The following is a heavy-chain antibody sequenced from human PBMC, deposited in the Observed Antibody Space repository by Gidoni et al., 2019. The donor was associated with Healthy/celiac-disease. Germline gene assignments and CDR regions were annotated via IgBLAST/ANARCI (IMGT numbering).Heavy chain of an antibody. CDR2: IIPIFGTA. V-gene: IGHV1-69*06. Sequence: QVQLVQSGAEVKKPGSSVKVSCKASGGTFSSYAISWVRQAPGQGLEWMGGIIPIFGTANYAQKFQGRVTITADKSTSTAYMELSSLRSEDTAVYYCARYCSGGSCYSEPSYYYYGMDVWGQGTTVTVSS. J-gene: IGHJ6*02. D-gene: IGHD2-15*01. CDR3: ARYCSGGSCYSEPSYYYYGMDV. CDR1: GGTFSSYA.